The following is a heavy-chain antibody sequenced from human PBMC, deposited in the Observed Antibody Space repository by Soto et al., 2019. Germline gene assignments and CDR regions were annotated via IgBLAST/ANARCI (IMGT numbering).Heavy chain of an antibody. D-gene: IGHD6-19*01. J-gene: IGHJ3*02. CDR3: AKDRESGIAVDHDAFDI. CDR1: GFTFSSYA. V-gene: IGHV3-23*01. Sequence: VGSLRLSCAASGFTFSSYAMSWVRQAPGKGLEWVSAISGSGGSTYYADSVKGRFTISRDNSKNTLYLQMNSLRAEDTAVYYCAKDRESGIAVDHDAFDIWGQGTMLTGSS. CDR2: ISGSGGST.